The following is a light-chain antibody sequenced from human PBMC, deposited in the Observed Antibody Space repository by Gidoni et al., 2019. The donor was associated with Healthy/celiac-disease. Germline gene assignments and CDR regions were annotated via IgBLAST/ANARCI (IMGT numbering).Light chain of an antibody. CDR2: DAS. J-gene: IGKJ1*01. CDR3: QQRSNWPKT. V-gene: IGKV3-11*01. CDR1: QSVSSY. Sequence: EIVLTQSPATPSLSPGESATLSCRASQSVSSYLHWYQQKPGQAPRLLIYDASNRATGIPARFSGSGAGTDFTLTISSLEPEDFAVYYCQQRSNWPKTFGQGTKVEIK.